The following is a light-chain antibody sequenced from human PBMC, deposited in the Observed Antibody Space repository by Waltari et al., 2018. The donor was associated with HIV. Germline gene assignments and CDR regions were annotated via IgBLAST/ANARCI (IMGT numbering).Light chain of an antibody. V-gene: IGLV2-23*02. Sequence: QSALTQPASVSGSPGQSTTISCPGTRSDVGGYNLVPWYQQHPGKAPKLMIYEVSKRPSGVSNRFSGSKSGNTASLTISGLQAEDEADYYCCAYAGSTTYVIFGGGTKLTVL. CDR2: EVS. CDR3: CAYAGSTTYVI. CDR1: RSDVGGYNL. J-gene: IGLJ2*01.